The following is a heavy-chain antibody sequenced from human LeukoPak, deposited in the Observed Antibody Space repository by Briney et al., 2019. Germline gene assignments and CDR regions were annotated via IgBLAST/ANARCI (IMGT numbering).Heavy chain of an antibody. D-gene: IGHD5-24*01. CDR2: ISSSRSYI. V-gene: IGHV3-21*01. CDR1: GFTFSSYS. CDR3: ARAEMATCFDY. Sequence: VGSLRLSRAPSGFTFSSYSMNWVRQAPAKGLEWVSSISSSRSYIYYADSAKVRFTISRNNAKNSLYLQIALRTPQDTAGDYLARAEMATCFDYWGQGTLVTVSS. J-gene: IGHJ4*02.